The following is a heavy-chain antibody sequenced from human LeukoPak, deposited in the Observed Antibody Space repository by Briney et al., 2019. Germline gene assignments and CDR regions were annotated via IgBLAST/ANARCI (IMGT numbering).Heavy chain of an antibody. CDR3: AKALTRWAFDM. CDR2: MSLSTSGK. V-gene: IGHV3-23*01. J-gene: IGHJ3*02. CDR1: GFTFSDYD. Sequence: GGSLRLSCAASGFTFSDYDMSWVRQAPGKGLEWVSSMSLSTSGKTYADSVKGRFTVSTDKAKNTLYLQMDSLRAEDTAVYYCAKALTRWAFDMWGQGTMVTVSS. D-gene: IGHD3-16*01.